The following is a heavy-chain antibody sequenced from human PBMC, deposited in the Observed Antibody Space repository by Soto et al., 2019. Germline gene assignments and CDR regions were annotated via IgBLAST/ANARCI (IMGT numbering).Heavy chain of an antibody. J-gene: IGHJ6*02. CDR3: AKDLGVAHYYGMDV. V-gene: IGHV3-30*18. D-gene: IGHD3-16*01. Sequence: HPGGSLRLACAASGVSVRSYGMHWVRQAPGKGLEWVAVISYDGSNKYYADSVKGRFTISRDNSKNTLYLQMNSLRAEDTAVYYCAKDLGVAHYYGMDVWGQGTTVTVSS. CDR1: GVSVRSYG. CDR2: ISYDGSNK.